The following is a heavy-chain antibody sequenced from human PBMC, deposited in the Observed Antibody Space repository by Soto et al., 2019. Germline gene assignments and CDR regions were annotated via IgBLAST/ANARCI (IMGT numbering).Heavy chain of an antibody. CDR2: IYYSGST. J-gene: IGHJ6*02. Sequence: QVQLQESGPGLVKPSQTLSLSCTVSGGSISSGGNYWSWIRQHPGKGLEWIGYIYYSGSTYYNPSLKSRVTILVDTSKNPFSLKLSSVTAADTAVYYCARDSTVTTTLLDVWGQGTTVIVSS. CDR3: ARDSTVTTTLLDV. CDR1: GGSISSGGNY. D-gene: IGHD4-17*01. V-gene: IGHV4-31*03.